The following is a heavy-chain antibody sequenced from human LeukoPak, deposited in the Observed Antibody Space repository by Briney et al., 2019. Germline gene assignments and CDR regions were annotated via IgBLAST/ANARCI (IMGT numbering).Heavy chain of an antibody. Sequence: GGSLRLSCAASGFTFSGSAMHWVRQASGKGLEWVGRIRSKANSYATAYAASVKGRFTISRYDSKNTAYLQMNSLKTEDTAVYYCTSGDYRAFQGIDYWGQGTLVTVSS. J-gene: IGHJ4*02. CDR1: GFTFSGSA. CDR2: IRSKANSYAT. D-gene: IGHD4-17*01. V-gene: IGHV3-73*01. CDR3: TSGDYRAFQGIDY.